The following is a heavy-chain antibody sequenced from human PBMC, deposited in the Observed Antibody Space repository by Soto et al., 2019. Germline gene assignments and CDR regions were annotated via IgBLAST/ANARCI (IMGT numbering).Heavy chain of an antibody. V-gene: IGHV3-23*01. D-gene: IGHD3-22*01. CDR1: GFTFSSYA. Sequence: PGGSLRLSCAASGFTFSSYAMSWVRQAPGKGLEWVSAISGSGGSTYYADSVKGRFTISRDNSNNTLYMQMTSLGAEDTAVYYCAKDRSESSGYYYPTGFDYWGQGTLVTVSS. J-gene: IGHJ4*02. CDR2: ISGSGGST. CDR3: AKDRSESSGYYYPTGFDY.